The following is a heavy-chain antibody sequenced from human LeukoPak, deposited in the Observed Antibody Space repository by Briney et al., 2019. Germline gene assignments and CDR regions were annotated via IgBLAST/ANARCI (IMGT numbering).Heavy chain of an antibody. CDR1: GFTFGDYA. CDR3: TRGVPHVLRFFDGFLSYYFDY. CDR2: IRSKAYGGTT. J-gene: IGHJ4*02. Sequence: GGSLRLSCTASGFTFGDYAMSWVRQAPGKGLEWVGFIRSKAYGGTTEYAASVKGRFTISRDDSKSIAYLQMNSLKTEDTAVYYCTRGVPHVLRFFDGFLSYYFDYGAQETWVPVPS. D-gene: IGHD3-9*01. V-gene: IGHV3-49*04.